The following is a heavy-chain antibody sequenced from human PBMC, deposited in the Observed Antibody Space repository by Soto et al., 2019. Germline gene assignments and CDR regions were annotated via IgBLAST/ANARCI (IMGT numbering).Heavy chain of an antibody. CDR2: IYPGDSDT. Sequence: GESLKISCSGSGYSFANYWIGWVRQMSGKGLEWMGIIYPGDSDTRYSPSFQGQVTISADKSISTAYLQWNSLKASDTAMYFCARGDSSGYYTATTADYWGQGTLVTVSS. CDR1: GYSFANYW. V-gene: IGHV5-51*01. D-gene: IGHD3-22*01. J-gene: IGHJ4*02. CDR3: ARGDSSGYYTATTADY.